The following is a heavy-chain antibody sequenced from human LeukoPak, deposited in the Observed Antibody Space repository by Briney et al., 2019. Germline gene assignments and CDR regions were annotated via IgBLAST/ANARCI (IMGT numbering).Heavy chain of an antibody. CDR3: ARVATPDVSSPLDF. Sequence: SETLSLTCAVSGGSITGFFWTWIRQPAGEGLQYIGRIFSSGGANYNPSLQSRVAMSVDTSQNLFSLKLTSVTAADTAAYFCARVATPDVSSPLDFWGQGILVTVSS. D-gene: IGHD6-19*01. CDR2: IFSSGGA. CDR1: GGSITGFF. J-gene: IGHJ4*02. V-gene: IGHV4-4*07.